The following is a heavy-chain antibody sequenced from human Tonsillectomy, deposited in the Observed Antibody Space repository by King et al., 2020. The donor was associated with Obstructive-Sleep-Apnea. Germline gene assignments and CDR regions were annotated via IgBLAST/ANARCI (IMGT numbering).Heavy chain of an antibody. J-gene: IGHJ3*01. CDR2: IYHSGST. Sequence: QLQESGPGLVKPSETLSLTCTVSGSSISSGYYWGWIRQPPGKGLEWIGSIYHSGSTYYNPSLKSRVTISVDTSKNHFSLKLSSVTATDTAVSYCGRVXMGAXRXXYAXDXWGEXXVVTV. V-gene: IGHV4-38-2*02. D-gene: IGHD1-26*01. CDR1: GSSISSGYY. CDR3: GRVXMGAXRXXYAXDX.